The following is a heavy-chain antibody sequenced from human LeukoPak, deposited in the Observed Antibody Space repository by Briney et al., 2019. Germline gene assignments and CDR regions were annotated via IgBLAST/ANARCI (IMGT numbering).Heavy chain of an antibody. D-gene: IGHD2-15*01. V-gene: IGHV3-11*01. CDR1: GFTLSGYY. J-gene: IGHJ5*02. Sequence: GGSLRLSCAASGFTLSGYYMSWIRQAPGTGLEWVAYISSSGSTINYVDSVKGRFTISRDNAKNSLYLQMNSLRAEDTAVYYCARARRALDSSPGFDPWGQGTLVTVSS. CDR2: ISSSGSTI. CDR3: ARARRALDSSPGFDP.